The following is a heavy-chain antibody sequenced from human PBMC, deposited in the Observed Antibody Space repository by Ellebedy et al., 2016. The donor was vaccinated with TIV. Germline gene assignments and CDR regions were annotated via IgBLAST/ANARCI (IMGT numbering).Heavy chain of an antibody. J-gene: IGHJ4*02. V-gene: IGHV1-46*04. CDR2: INPSGGST. D-gene: IGHD3-10*01. CDR3: ARDLSMRRITMVRGVIGY. CDR1: GYTFASYY. Sequence: AASVKVSCKASGYTFASYYIHWVRQAPGQGLEWMGIINPSGGSTSYEQKLQGRVTMTRDKSTSTVYMELSSLRSEDTAVYYCARDLSMRRITMVRGVIGYWGQGTLVTVSS.